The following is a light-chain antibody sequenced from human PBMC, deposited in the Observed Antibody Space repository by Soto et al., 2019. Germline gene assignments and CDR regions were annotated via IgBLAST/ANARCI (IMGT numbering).Light chain of an antibody. CDR2: GNS. CDR3: QSYDSSVSRWV. V-gene: IGLV1-40*01. CDR1: SSKIGAGYD. J-gene: IGLJ3*02. Sequence: QSVLTQPPSVSGAPGQRVTISCTGSSSKIGAGYDVHWYQQLPGTAPKLLIYGNSNRPSGVPDRFSGSKTGTSASLAITGLQAEDEADYYCQSYDSSVSRWVFGGGTKLTVL.